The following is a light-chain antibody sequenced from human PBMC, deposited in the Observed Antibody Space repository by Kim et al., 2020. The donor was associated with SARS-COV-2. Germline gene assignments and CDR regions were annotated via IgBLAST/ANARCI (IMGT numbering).Light chain of an antibody. CDR2: EVS. Sequence: PASISCKSSQSLLHSDRKTYLYWYLQKPGQSPQLLIYEVSTRFSGVPETFSGSGSGTEFTLTISRVEAEDVGVYYCMQRKQPPWAFGQGTKVDIK. CDR3: MQRKQPPWA. CDR1: QSLLHSDRKTY. V-gene: IGKV2D-29*02. J-gene: IGKJ1*01.